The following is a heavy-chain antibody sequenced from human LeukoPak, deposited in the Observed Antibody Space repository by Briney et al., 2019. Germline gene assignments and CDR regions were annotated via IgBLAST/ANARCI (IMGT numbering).Heavy chain of an antibody. Sequence: SSETLSLTCTVSGGSISSGGYYWSWIRQPPGKGLEWIGYIYHSGSTYYNPSLKSRVTISVDRSKNQFSLKLSSVTAADTAVYYCARDVRRSGYNLYYFDYWGQGTLVTVSS. CDR3: ARDVRRSGYNLYYFDY. V-gene: IGHV4-30-2*01. D-gene: IGHD3-22*01. CDR2: IYHSGST. CDR1: GGSISSGGYY. J-gene: IGHJ4*02.